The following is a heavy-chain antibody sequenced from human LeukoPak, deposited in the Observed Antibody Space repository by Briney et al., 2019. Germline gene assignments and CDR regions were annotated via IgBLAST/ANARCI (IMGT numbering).Heavy chain of an antibody. V-gene: IGHV3-23*01. D-gene: IGHD2-2*01. J-gene: IGHJ6*03. CDR3: ARDNCSSTSCHWGEYYYMDV. CDR1: GFTFSSYA. Sequence: GGSLRLSCAASGFTFSSYAMSWVRQAPGKGLEWVSAISGSGGSTYYADSVKGRFTISRDNSKNTLYLQMNSLRDEDTAVYYCARDNCSSTSCHWGEYYYMDVWGKGTTVTVSS. CDR2: ISGSGGST.